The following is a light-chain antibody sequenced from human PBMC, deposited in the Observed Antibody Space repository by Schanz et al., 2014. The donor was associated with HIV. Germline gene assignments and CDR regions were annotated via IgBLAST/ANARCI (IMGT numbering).Light chain of an antibody. J-gene: IGLJ3*02. Sequence: QSVLTQPPSVSGAPGQRVAISCSGSRSNIGAGYDVHWYHHLPGTAPKLLIYTDSLRPSGVPDRFSGSRSGTSASLAISGLRSEDEADYYCAAWDDSLSGWVFGGGTKLTVL. CDR3: AAWDDSLSGWV. V-gene: IGLV1-40*01. CDR1: RSNIGAGYD. CDR2: TDS.